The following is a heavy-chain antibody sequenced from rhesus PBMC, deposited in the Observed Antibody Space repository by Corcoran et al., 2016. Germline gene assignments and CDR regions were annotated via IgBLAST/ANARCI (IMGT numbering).Heavy chain of an antibody. Sequence: EVQLVESGGGLAKPGGSLRLSCAASGFTFSDYWMSWVRQAPGMGLEWVGFIKNKADGGTAAYAESVKGRCTISRDDSKNTLYLQMNSLKTEDTAVYYCTRDYGSSSFFDYWGQGVLVTVSS. D-gene: IGHD4-29*01. V-gene: IGHV3S11*01. CDR1: GFTFSDYW. J-gene: IGHJ4*01. CDR2: IKNKADGGTA. CDR3: TRDYGSSSFFDY.